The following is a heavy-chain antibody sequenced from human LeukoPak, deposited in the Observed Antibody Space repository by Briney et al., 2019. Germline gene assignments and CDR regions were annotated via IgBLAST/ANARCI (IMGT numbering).Heavy chain of an antibody. CDR2: IIPIYGTP. Sequence: ASVKVSCKASGGTSSSKAISWVRQVPGQGLEWMGGIIPIYGTPNYAQKFQGRVTITTDESTTTAYMELSSLRPDDTAVYYCGTDGTGTSWYGFLVRWGQGTLVTVSS. J-gene: IGHJ4*02. CDR3: GTDGTGTSWYGFLVR. D-gene: IGHD6-13*01. CDR1: GGTSSSKA. V-gene: IGHV1-69*05.